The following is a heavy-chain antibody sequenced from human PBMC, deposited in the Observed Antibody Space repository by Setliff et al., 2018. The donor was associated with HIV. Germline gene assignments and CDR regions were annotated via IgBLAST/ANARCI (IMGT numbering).Heavy chain of an antibody. CDR1: GGTFSSYA. J-gene: IGHJ1*01. CDR2: IIPILGIA. CDR3: AREPSLAVAGYFQH. D-gene: IGHD6-6*01. V-gene: IGHV1-69*10. Sequence: ASVKVSCKASGGTFSSYAISWVRQAPGQGLEWMGGIIPILGIANYAQQFQGRVTITADKSTSTAYLELSILRSEDTAVYYCAREPSLAVAGYFQHWGQGTLVTVSS.